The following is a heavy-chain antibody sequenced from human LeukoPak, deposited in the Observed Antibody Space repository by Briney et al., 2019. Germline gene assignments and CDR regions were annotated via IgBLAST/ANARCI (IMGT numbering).Heavy chain of an antibody. V-gene: IGHV3-21*05. J-gene: IGHJ4*02. CDR2: ISSSSSII. CDR1: GFTFSRCS. Sequence: GGSLRLSCAASGFTFSRCSMNWVRQAPGKGLEWVSYISSSSSIIYYADSVKGRFTISRDNAKNSLYLQMNSLRAEDTAVYYCARAPYYYYDSGTGTRVTGNPDYWGQGTLVTVSS. D-gene: IGHD3-10*01. CDR3: ARAPYYYYDSGTGTRVTGNPDY.